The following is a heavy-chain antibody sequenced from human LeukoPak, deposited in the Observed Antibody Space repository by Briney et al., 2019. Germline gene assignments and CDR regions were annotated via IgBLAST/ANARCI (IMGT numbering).Heavy chain of an antibody. CDR3: ARDDGYSNGYPFAD. D-gene: IGHD5-18*01. Sequence: GGSLRLSCAASRFTFSSYSMNWVRQAPGKGLEWVSSISGSSGYIYYADSVKGRFTISRDNAENSLFLQMNSLRAEDTAGYYCARDDGYSNGYPFADWGQGTLVTVSS. V-gene: IGHV3-21*01. CDR2: ISGSSGYI. J-gene: IGHJ4*02. CDR1: RFTFSSYS.